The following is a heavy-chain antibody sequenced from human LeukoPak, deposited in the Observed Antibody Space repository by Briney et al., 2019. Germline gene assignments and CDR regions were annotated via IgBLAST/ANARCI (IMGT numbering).Heavy chain of an antibody. CDR2: IYSGGTT. Sequence: PGGSLRLSCAASGFTVSSNYMSWVRQAPGKGLEWVSVIYSGGTTSHADSVKGRFTISRDNSKNTLDLQMNSLRAEDTAVYYCARGRMVRGVVIKVFYYFDYWGHGTLVTVSS. D-gene: IGHD3-10*01. CDR3: ARGRMVRGVVIKVFYYFDY. J-gene: IGHJ4*01. CDR1: GFTVSSNY. V-gene: IGHV3-53*01.